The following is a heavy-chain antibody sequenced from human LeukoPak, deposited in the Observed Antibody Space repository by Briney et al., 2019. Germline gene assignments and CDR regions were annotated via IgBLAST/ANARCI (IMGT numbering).Heavy chain of an antibody. Sequence: GGSLRLSCAASGFTVSSNYMSWVRQAPGKGLEWVSVIYSGGSTYYAESVKGRFTISRDNSKNTLYLQMNSLRAEDTAVYYCAREVVVVGATGGGFDYWGQGTLVTVSS. CDR3: AREVVVVGATGGGFDY. CDR1: GFTVSSNY. V-gene: IGHV3-53*01. D-gene: IGHD1-26*01. J-gene: IGHJ4*02. CDR2: IYSGGST.